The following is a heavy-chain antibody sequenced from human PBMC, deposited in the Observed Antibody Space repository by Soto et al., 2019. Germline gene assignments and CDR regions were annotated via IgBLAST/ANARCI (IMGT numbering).Heavy chain of an antibody. CDR2: FDPEDGET. J-gene: IGHJ6*02. CDR1: GYTLTELS. Sequence: ASVKVSCTVSGYTLTELSMHWVRQAPGKGLEWMGGFDPEDGETIYAQKFQGRVTMTEDTSTDTAYMELSSLRSEDTAVYYCATAVAGMYYYYGMDVWGQGTTVTVSS. CDR3: ATAVAGMYYYYGMDV. D-gene: IGHD6-19*01. V-gene: IGHV1-24*01.